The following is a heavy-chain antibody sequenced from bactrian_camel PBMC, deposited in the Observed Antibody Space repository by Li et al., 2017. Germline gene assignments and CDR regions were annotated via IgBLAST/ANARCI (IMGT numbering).Heavy chain of an antibody. J-gene: IGHJ4*01. CDR2: IESDGST. Sequence: VQLVESGGGSVQAGGSLRLSCAASGNTDSVNCMGWFRQIPDREREGVAGIESDGSTSYADSVKGRFTISQDSAKNILYLQMNSLQPEDTALYYCAADLGGRDCYLTAYLYNHWGQGTQVTVS. CDR1: GNTDSVNC. V-gene: IGHV3S53*01. D-gene: IGHD3*01. CDR3: AADLGGRDCYLTAYLYNH.